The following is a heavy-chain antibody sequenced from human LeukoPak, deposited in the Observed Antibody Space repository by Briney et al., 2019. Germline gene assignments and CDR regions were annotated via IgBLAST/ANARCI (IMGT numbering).Heavy chain of an antibody. CDR2: ISPYNGNT. CDR3: AKVAQFRFDV. CDR1: GCTFTTYG. Sequence: ASVKVSCKASGCTFTTYGITWVRQAPGQGLEWMGWISPYNGNTNYAQKLQGRVTMTTDTSTGTAYMEVRSLRSDDTAVYYCAKVAQFRFDVWGQGTTVTVSS. J-gene: IGHJ6*02. V-gene: IGHV1-18*01. D-gene: IGHD3-16*01.